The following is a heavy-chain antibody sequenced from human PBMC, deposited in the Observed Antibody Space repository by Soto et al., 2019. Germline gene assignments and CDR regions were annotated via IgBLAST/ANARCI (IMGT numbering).Heavy chain of an antibody. CDR1: GFTFSIYA. CDR3: AKEADYDILTGYHAPRGGQRMDV. J-gene: IGHJ6*02. V-gene: IGHV3-23*01. CDR2: ISGSGGST. Sequence: PGGSLRLSCAASGFTFSIYAMSWVRHAPGKGLEWVSAISGSGGSTYYADSVKGRFTISRDNSKNTLYLQMNSLRAEDTAVYYCAKEADYDILTGYHAPRGGQRMDVWGQGTTVTVS. D-gene: IGHD3-9*01.